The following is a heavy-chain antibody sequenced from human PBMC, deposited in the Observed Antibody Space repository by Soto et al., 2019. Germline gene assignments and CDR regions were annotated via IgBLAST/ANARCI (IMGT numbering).Heavy chain of an antibody. V-gene: IGHV3-33*01. CDR2: IWYDGSNK. J-gene: IGHJ3*02. D-gene: IGHD3-22*01. CDR1: GFTFSSYG. CDR3: ARDDSSGYYYEPDAFDI. Sequence: QVQLVESGGGVVQPGRSLRLSCAASGFTFSSYGMHWVRQAPGKGLEWVAVIWYDGSNKYYADSVKGRFTISRDNSKNTLYLQMNSLRAEDTAVYYCARDDSSGYYYEPDAFDIWGQGTMVTVSS.